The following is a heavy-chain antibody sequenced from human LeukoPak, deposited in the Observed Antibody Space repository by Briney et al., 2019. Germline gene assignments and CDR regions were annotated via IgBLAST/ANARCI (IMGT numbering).Heavy chain of an antibody. CDR2: ISGSGGST. J-gene: IGHJ4*02. D-gene: IGHD2-15*01. V-gene: IGHV3-23*01. CDR1: GFTFSSYA. CDR3: AKDPQRYCSGGSCYPDY. Sequence: GGSLRLSCAASGFTFSSYAMSWVRQAPGKGLEWVSAISGSGGSTYYADSVKGRFTISRDNSKNTLYLQMNSLRAEDTAVYYCAKDPQRYCSGGSCYPDYWGQGTLVTVSS.